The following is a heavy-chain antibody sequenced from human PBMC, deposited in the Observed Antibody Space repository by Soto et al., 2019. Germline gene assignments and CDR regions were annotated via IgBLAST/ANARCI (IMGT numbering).Heavy chain of an antibody. CDR2: IYYSGST. D-gene: IGHD1-1*01. Sequence: SDTLSLTCTVSGGCISSYYWGWIRQPPGKGLEWIGYIYYSGSTNYNPSLKSRVTISVDTSKNQFSLKLSSVTAADTAVYYCARDNQRSRIDVWGQGTTVTVSS. V-gene: IGHV4-59*01. J-gene: IGHJ6*02. CDR3: ARDNQRSRIDV. CDR1: GGCISSYY.